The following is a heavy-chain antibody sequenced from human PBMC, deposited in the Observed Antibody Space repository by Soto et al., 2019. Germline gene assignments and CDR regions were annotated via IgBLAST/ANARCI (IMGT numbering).Heavy chain of an antibody. CDR3: ARSRHCSGGSCFRDAFDI. CDR2: IIPIFGTA. V-gene: IGHV1-69*12. Sequence: QVQLVQSGAEVKKPGSSVKVSCKASGGTFSSYAISWVRQAPGQGLEWMGGIIPIFGTANYAQKFKGRVTITADEYTSTASMELSCLRSDDTAVYYCARSRHCSGGSCFRDAFDIWGQGTMVTVSS. J-gene: IGHJ3*02. CDR1: GGTFSSYA. D-gene: IGHD2-15*01.